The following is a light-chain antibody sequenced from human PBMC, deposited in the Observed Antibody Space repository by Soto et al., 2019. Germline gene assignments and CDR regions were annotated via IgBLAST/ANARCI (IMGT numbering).Light chain of an antibody. CDR3: CSYAGSSTYV. J-gene: IGLJ1*01. CDR2: EVS. V-gene: IGLV2-23*02. CDR1: SSDVGSYNL. Sequence: QSALTQPASVSGSPGQSITISCTGTSSDVGSYNLVSWYQRHPGKAPKLMIYEVSKRPSGVSNRFSGSKSGNPASLTISGLQAEDEADYYCCSYAGSSTYVFGTGTKVTVL.